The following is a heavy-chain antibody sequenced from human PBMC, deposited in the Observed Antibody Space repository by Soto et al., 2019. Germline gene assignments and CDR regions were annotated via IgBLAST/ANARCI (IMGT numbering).Heavy chain of an antibody. CDR3: ASYTYYDYIWGSSLFDY. V-gene: IGHV3-7*01. CDR1: GFTFSSYW. D-gene: IGHD3-16*01. J-gene: IGHJ4*02. CDR2: IKQDGSEK. Sequence: GGSLRLSCAASGFTFSSYWMSWVRQAPGKGLEWVANIKQDGSEKYYVDSVKGRFTISRDNAKNSLYLQMNSLRAEDTAVYYCASYTYYDYIWGSSLFDYWGQGTLVTSPQ.